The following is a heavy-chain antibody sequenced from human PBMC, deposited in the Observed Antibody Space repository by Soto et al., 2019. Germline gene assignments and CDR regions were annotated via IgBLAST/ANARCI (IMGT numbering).Heavy chain of an antibody. D-gene: IGHD3-3*01. CDR1: GGSISSGGYY. Sequence: QVQLQESGPGLVKPSQTLSLTCTVSGGSISSGGYYWSWIRQHPGKGLEWIGHIYYSGSTYYNPSLKSRVTLSVDTSKNQFSLKLSSVTAADTAVYYCASTLHPEWFYGMDVWGQGTTVTVSS. CDR2: IYYSGST. CDR3: ASTLHPEWFYGMDV. J-gene: IGHJ6*02. V-gene: IGHV4-31*03.